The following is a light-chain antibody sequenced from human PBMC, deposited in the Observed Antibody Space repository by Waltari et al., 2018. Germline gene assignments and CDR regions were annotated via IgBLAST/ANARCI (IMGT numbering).Light chain of an antibody. CDR1: QSLLDSNGYHY. CDR2: LGS. Sequence: DIVMTQSPLSLPVTPGEPASISCRSSQSLLDSNGYHYLDWYLQKPGQAPQLLIYLGSNRASGVPDRFSGSGSGTDFTLKISRVEAEDVGVYYCMQPLQTPRTFGQGTRLENK. V-gene: IGKV2-28*01. CDR3: MQPLQTPRT. J-gene: IGKJ5*01.